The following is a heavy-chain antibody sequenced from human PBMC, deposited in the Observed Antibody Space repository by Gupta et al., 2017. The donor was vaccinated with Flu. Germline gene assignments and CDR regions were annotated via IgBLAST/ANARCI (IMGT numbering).Heavy chain of an antibody. CDR1: GYTFTSYY. J-gene: IGHJ5*02. D-gene: IGHD3-22*01. Sequence: QVQLVQSGAEVKKPGASVKVSCKASGYTFTSYYMHWVRQAPGQGLEWMGIINPSGGSTSYAQKFQGRVTMTRDTSTSTVYMELSSLRSEDTAVYYCAREARRITMIVGQARYNWFDPWGQGTLVTVSS. V-gene: IGHV1-46*01. CDR2: INPSGGST. CDR3: AREARRITMIVGQARYNWFDP.